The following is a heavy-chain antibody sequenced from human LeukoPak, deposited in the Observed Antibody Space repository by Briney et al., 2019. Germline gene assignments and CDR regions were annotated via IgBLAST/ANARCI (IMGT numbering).Heavy chain of an antibody. J-gene: IGHJ4*02. Sequence: GGSLRLSCAASGFTFSIYGMHWVRQAPGKGLEWVANIKQDGSDKYYVDSVKGRFTISRDNAKNSLYLQMNSLRAEDTAVYYCAREAVAGTYYFDYWGQGTLVTVSS. V-gene: IGHV3-7*01. CDR2: IKQDGSDK. D-gene: IGHD6-19*01. CDR1: GFTFSIYG. CDR3: AREAVAGTYYFDY.